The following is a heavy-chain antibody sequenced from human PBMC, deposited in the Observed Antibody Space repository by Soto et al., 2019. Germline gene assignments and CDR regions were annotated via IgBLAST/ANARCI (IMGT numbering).Heavy chain of an antibody. V-gene: IGHV3-53*01. J-gene: IGHJ6*02. CDR3: ARHRVGTYYYYGMDV. CDR2: IYSGGST. D-gene: IGHD2-21*02. CDR1: GFTVSSNY. Sequence: EVQLVESGGGLIQPGGSLRLSCAASGFTVSSNYMSWVRQAPGKGLEWVSVIYSGGSTYYADSVKGRFTISRDNSRNPLYLQMNSRRAGDTAVYYCARHRVGTYYYYGMDVWGLGTTVTVSS.